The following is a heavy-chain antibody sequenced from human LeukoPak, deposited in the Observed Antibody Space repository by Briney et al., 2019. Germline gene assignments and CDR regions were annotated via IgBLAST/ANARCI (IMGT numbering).Heavy chain of an antibody. CDR3: VKEGDVWTEPPG. CDR1: GASVSSGGYY. V-gene: IGHV4-31*03. J-gene: IGHJ4*02. D-gene: IGHD3/OR15-3a*01. CDR2: IHYSGNT. Sequence: SETLSLTCIVSGASVSSGGYYWSWIRQHPGKGLEWIGYIHYSGNTYYNPSLKSRVTISVDTSKNQFSLKLSSVTVADTAVYYGVKEGDVWTEPPGWGQGILVTVSS.